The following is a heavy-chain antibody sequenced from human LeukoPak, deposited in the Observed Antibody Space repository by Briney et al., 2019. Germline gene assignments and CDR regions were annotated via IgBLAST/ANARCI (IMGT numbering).Heavy chain of an antibody. J-gene: IGHJ4*02. V-gene: IGHV1-24*01. Sequence: ASVKVSCKASGGTFSAYAISWVRQAPGKGLEWMGGFDPEDGETIYAQKFQGRVTMTEDTSTDTAYMELSSLRSEDTAVYYCATDRQQLGKFDYWGQGTLVTVSS. CDR1: GGTFSAYA. CDR3: ATDRQQLGKFDY. CDR2: FDPEDGET. D-gene: IGHD6-13*01.